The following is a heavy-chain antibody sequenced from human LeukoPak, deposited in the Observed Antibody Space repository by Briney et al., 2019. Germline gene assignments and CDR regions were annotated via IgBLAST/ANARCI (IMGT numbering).Heavy chain of an antibody. CDR1: GYTFTDYF. V-gene: IGHV1-2*02. CDR2: VNPNSGDS. D-gene: IGHD2-2*02. J-gene: IGHJ5*02. Sequence: GASVKVSCKASGYTFTDYFIHWARQAPGQGLQWMGWVNPNSGDSNYAPEFRGRVTMTRDTSISTAYMQLSSLSSDDTAVYYCARPSRDCDVTNCYKVVGHWGQGTLVTVSS. CDR3: ARPSRDCDVTNCYKVVGH.